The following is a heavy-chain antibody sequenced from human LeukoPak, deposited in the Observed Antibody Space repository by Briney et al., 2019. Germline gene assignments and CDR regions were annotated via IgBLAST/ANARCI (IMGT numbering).Heavy chain of an antibody. J-gene: IGHJ4*02. Sequence: ASVKVSCKASGYTFTSYGISWVRQAPGQGLEWMGWISAYNGNTNYAQKLQGRVTMTTDTSTSTAYMELRSLRSDDTAVYYCARVPAAAGTFAVDGDCWGQGTLVTVSS. CDR2: ISAYNGNT. CDR1: GYTFTSYG. V-gene: IGHV1-18*01. D-gene: IGHD6-13*01. CDR3: ARVPAAAGTFAVDGDC.